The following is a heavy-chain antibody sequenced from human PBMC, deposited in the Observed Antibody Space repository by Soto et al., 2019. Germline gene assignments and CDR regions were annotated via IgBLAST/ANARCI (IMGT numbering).Heavy chain of an antibody. CDR2: IYYSGST. CDR3: ARGTGGATTGKFDY. J-gene: IGHJ4*02. D-gene: IGHD1-26*01. Sequence: SETLSLTCTVSGGSISSFYWSWIRQPPGKGLEWIGYIYYSGSTNYNPSLKSRVTISLDTSKNQFSLKLSSVTAADTAVYYCARGTGGATTGKFDYWGQGTLVTVSS. V-gene: IGHV4-59*01. CDR1: GGSISSFY.